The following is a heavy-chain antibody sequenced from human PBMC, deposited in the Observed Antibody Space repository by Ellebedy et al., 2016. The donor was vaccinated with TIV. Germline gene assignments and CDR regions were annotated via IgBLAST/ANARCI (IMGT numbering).Heavy chain of an antibody. CDR3: ARHVDDWFDP. V-gene: IGHV5-51*01. CDR2: IYLGDSDT. Sequence: GESLKISCKGSGYSFTSYWIAWVRQMPGKGLEWMGFIYLGDSDTRYSPSFQGQVTISVDKSISTAYLQWSSLKASDTAMYYCARHVDDWFDPWGQGTLVTVSS. D-gene: IGHD5-12*01. CDR1: GYSFTSYW. J-gene: IGHJ5*02.